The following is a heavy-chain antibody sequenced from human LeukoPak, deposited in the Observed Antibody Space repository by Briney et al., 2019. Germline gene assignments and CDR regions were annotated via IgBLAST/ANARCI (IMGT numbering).Heavy chain of an antibody. J-gene: IGHJ2*01. CDR1: GFTFSDYY. CDR2: ISASGSYT. Sequence: GGSLRLSCAASGFTFSDYYMSWIRQAPGKGLEWVSKISASGSYTNDADSVKGRFTISRDNAKNSLYLHMNSLRAEDTAVYYCAREDKWYFDLWGRGTLVTASS. CDR3: AREDKWYFDL. V-gene: IGHV3-11*05.